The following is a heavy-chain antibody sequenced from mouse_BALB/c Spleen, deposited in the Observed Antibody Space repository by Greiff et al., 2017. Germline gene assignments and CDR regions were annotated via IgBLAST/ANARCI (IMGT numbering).Heavy chain of an antibody. V-gene: IGHV5-6-5*01. D-gene: IGHD2-1*01. CDR2: ISSGGNT. J-gene: IGHJ1*01. Sequence: DVQLVESGGGLVQPGGSRKLSCAASGFTFSSYAMSWVRQTPEKRLEWVASISSGGNTYYPDSMKGRFTISRDNARNILYLQMSSLRSEDTAMYYCARGTYGNYAYWYFDVWGAGTTVTVSS. CDR3: ARGTYGNYAYWYFDV. CDR1: GFTFSSYA.